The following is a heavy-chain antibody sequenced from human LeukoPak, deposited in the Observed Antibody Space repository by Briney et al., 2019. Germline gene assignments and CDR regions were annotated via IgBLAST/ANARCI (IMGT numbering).Heavy chain of an antibody. D-gene: IGHD3-10*01. CDR3: ARVGYGSGSYPSFGVDV. CDR1: GGSIISYY. V-gene: IGHV4-59*01. Sequence: SETLSLTCTVSGGSIISYYWSWIRQPPGKGLEWIGYIYYSGSTNYNPSLKSRVTISVDTSKNQFSLKLSSVTAADTAVYYCARVGYGSGSYPSFGVDVWGQGTTVTVSS. J-gene: IGHJ6*02. CDR2: IYYSGST.